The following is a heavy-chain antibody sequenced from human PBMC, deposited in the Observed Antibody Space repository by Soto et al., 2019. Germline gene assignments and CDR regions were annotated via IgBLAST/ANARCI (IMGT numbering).Heavy chain of an antibody. Sequence: GGSLRLSCAASGFTFISYAMSWVRQDPAKGLEWVSTISGSAGNTYYADYVKGRFTISRDNSKNTLYLQMNSLRAEDTAVYYCAKDVFGELYDFDYWGQGTLVTVSS. CDR3: AKDVFGELYDFDY. CDR1: GFTFISYA. CDR2: ISGSAGNT. D-gene: IGHD3-10*02. V-gene: IGHV3-23*01. J-gene: IGHJ4*02.